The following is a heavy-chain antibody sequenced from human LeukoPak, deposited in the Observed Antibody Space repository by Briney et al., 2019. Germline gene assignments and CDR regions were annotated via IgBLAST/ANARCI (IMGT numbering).Heavy chain of an antibody. J-gene: IGHJ4*02. CDR3: ARDRNFYASYYFDY. CDR2: ISSTSADI. Sequence: GGSLRLSCTASGFIFSNHGMNWVRQAPGKGLEWISYISSTSADIYYADSVKGRFTISRDNSKNTLFLQMNSLRVEDTAVYYCARDRNFYASYYFDYWGQGALVTVSS. V-gene: IGHV3-21*05. D-gene: IGHD2/OR15-2a*01. CDR1: GFIFSNHG.